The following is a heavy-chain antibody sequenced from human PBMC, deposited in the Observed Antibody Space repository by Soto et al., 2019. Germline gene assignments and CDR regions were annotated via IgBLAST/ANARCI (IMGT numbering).Heavy chain of an antibody. J-gene: IGHJ4*02. CDR1: GFTFNSYG. Sequence: PGGSLRLSCAASGFTFNSYGMSWVRQAPGKGLEWVSATSTTGGSTYSADSVKGRFTISRDNSQKTLYLQMNSLRVEDTAVYYCVKNWASGTTLRTAFDHWGQGTLVTVSS. CDR2: TSTTGGST. V-gene: IGHV3-23*01. CDR3: VKNWASGTTLRTAFDH. D-gene: IGHD1-7*01.